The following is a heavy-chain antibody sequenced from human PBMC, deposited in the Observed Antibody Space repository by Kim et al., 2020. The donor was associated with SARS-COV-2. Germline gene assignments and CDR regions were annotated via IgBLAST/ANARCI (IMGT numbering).Heavy chain of an antibody. CDR1: GFTFSSYE. J-gene: IGHJ4*02. CDR3: AREPQGSIVGATIDY. D-gene: IGHD1-26*01. CDR2: ISSSGSTI. Sequence: GGSLRLSCAASGFTFSSYEMNWVRQAPGKGLEWVSYISSSGSTIYYADSVKGRFTISRDNAKNSLYLQMNSLRAEDTAVYYCAREPQGSIVGATIDYWGQGTLVTVSS. V-gene: IGHV3-48*03.